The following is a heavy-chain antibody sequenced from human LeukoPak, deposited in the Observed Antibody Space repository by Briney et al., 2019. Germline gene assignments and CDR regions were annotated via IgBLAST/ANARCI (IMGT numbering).Heavy chain of an antibody. Sequence: PGGSLRLSCAASGFTVSSNYMSWVRQAPGKGLEWVSVIYSGGSTYYADSVKGRFTISRDNSKNTLYLQMNSLRPEDTAAYYCARAGRSSGWPNFDYWGQGTLLTVSS. CDR2: IYSGGST. CDR3: ARAGRSSGWPNFDY. J-gene: IGHJ4*02. V-gene: IGHV3-53*01. D-gene: IGHD6-19*01. CDR1: GFTVSSNY.